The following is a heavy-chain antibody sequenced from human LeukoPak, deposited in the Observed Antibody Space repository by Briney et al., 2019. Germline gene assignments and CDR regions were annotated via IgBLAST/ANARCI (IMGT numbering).Heavy chain of an antibody. CDR3: ARGAPGSIFGVVIIRTNAGWFDP. CDR2: IYYSGST. D-gene: IGHD3-3*01. J-gene: IGHJ5*02. CDR1: GGSISSGGYY. Sequence: SETLSLTCTVSGGSISSGGYYWSWIRQHPGKGLEWIGYIYYSGSTYYNPSLKSRVTISVDTSKNQFSLKLSSVTAADTAVYYCARGAPGSIFGVVIIRTNAGWFDPWGQGTLVTVSS. V-gene: IGHV4-31*03.